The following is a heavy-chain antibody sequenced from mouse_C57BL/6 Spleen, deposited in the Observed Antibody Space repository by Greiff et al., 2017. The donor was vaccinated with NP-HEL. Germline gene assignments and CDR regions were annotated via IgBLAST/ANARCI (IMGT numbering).Heavy chain of an antibody. CDR3: ARQIYCYGSSYDYYAMDY. D-gene: IGHD1-1*01. J-gene: IGHJ4*01. V-gene: IGHV5-9*01. CDR2: ISGGGGNT. CDR1: GFTFSSYT. Sequence: EVMLVESGGGLVKPGGSLKLSCAASGFTFSSYTMSWVRQTPEKRLEWVATISGGGGNTYYPDSVKGRFTISRDNAKNTLYLQMSSLRSEDTALYYCARQIYCYGSSYDYYAMDYWGQGTSVTVSS.